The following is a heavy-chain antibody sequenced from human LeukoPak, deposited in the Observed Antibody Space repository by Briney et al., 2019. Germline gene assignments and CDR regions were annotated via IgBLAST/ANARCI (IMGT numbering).Heavy chain of an antibody. CDR1: GGAFSSYA. J-gene: IGHJ5*02. CDR3: ARLPEYCSSTSCYRA. D-gene: IGHD2-2*02. Sequence: SVKVSCKASGGAFSSYAISWVRQAPGQGLEWMGGIIHIFGTANYAQKFQGRVTITADESTSTAYMELSSLRSEDTAVYYCARLPEYCSSTSCYRAWGQGTLVTVSS. V-gene: IGHV1-69*13. CDR2: IIHIFGTA.